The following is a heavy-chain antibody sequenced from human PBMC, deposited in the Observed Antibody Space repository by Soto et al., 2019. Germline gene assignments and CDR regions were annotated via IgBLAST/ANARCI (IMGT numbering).Heavy chain of an antibody. J-gene: IGHJ4*02. CDR1: GGSFSVYY. Sequence: SETLSLTCAVYGGSFSVYYWSWIRQPPGKGLEWIGEINHSGSTNYNPSLKSRVTISVDTSKNQFSLKLSSVTAADTAVYYCATSSYWYYYGSGTSSLWGQGTLVTVSS. D-gene: IGHD3-10*01. CDR3: ATSSYWYYYGSGTSSL. V-gene: IGHV4-34*01. CDR2: INHSGST.